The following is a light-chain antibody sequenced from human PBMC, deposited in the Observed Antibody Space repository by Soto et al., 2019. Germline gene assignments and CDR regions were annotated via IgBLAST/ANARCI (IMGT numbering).Light chain of an antibody. Sequence: EIVMTQSPATLSVSPGERATLSCRASQSVSNNLAWYQQKPGQAPRLLIYGASTRATGIPARFSGSGSGTEFALTISSLQSEDFAVYYCQQYNNWPPWTFGHGTNVEIK. CDR2: GAS. CDR1: QSVSNN. V-gene: IGKV3-15*01. J-gene: IGKJ1*01. CDR3: QQYNNWPPWT.